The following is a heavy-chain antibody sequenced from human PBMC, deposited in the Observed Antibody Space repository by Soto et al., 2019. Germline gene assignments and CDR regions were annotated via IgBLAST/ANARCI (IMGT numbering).Heavy chain of an antibody. Sequence: SETLSLTCTVSGGSISSYYWSWIRQPPGKGLEWIGYIYYSGSTNYNPSLKSRVTISVDTSKNQFSLKLSSVTAADTAVYYCAREIGVEMATIYDYWGQGTLVPVSS. CDR2: IYYSGST. CDR1: GGSISSYY. CDR3: AREIGVEMATIYDY. D-gene: IGHD5-12*01. J-gene: IGHJ4*02. V-gene: IGHV4-59*01.